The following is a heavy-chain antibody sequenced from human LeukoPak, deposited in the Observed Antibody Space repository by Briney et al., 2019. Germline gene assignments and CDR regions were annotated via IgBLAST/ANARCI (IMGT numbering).Heavy chain of an antibody. J-gene: IGHJ4*02. CDR1: GYSTSNGHY. V-gene: IGHV4-38-2*02. D-gene: IGHD3-10*01. CDR2: ISHTGSS. CDR3: ARHWLGQHRYFDY. Sequence: PSETLSLTCTVSGYSTSNGHYWGWIRQPPGKGLEWIGSISHTGSSYYNPSLKSRVTISVDTSKNQFSLRLSSVTAADTALYYCARHWLGQHRYFDYWGQGTLVTISS.